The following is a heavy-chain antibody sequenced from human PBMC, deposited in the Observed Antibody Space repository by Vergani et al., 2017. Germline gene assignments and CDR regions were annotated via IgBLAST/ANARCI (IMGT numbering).Heavy chain of an antibody. J-gene: IGHJ4*02. V-gene: IGHV3-9*01. CDR1: GFTFDDYA. Sequence: EVQLVESGGGLVQPGRSLRLSCAASGFTFDDYAMHWVRQAPGKGLEWVSGISWNSGSIGYADSVKGRFTISRDNAKNSLYLQMNSLRAEDTALYYCAKDLAHRSSSWMGEFDYWGQGTLVTVSS. CDR2: ISWNSGSI. CDR3: AKDLAHRSSSWMGEFDY. D-gene: IGHD6-13*01.